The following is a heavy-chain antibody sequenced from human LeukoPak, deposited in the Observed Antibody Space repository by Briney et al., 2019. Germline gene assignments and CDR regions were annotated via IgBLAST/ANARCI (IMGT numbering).Heavy chain of an antibody. V-gene: IGHV3-30*18. J-gene: IGHJ4*02. D-gene: IGHD3-22*01. Sequence: PGGSLRLSCAASGFTFSSYGMHWVRQAPGKGLEWVAVISYDGSNKYYADSVKGRFTISRDNSKNTLYLQMNSLRAEDTAVYYCAKDRYSSGYHYFDYWGQGTLVTVSS. CDR1: GFTFSSYG. CDR2: ISYDGSNK. CDR3: AKDRYSSGYHYFDY.